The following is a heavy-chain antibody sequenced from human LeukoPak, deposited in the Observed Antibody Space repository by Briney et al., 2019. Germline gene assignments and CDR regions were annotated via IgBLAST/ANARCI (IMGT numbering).Heavy chain of an antibody. J-gene: IGHJ4*02. CDR1: GFTFSSYG. V-gene: IGHV3-30*02. CDR2: IRYDGSNK. CDR3: AKEPFFSSGSYGPFGY. D-gene: IGHD3-22*01. Sequence: PGGSLRLSCAASGFTFSSYGMHWVRQAPGKGLEWVAFIRYDGSNKYYADSVKGRFTISRDNSKNTLYLQMNSLRAEDTAVYYCAKEPFFSSGSYGPFGYWGQGTLVTVSS.